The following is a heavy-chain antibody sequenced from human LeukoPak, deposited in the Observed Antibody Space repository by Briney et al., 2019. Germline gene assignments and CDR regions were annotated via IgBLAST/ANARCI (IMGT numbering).Heavy chain of an antibody. V-gene: IGHV4-59*01. CDR3: ARGRKYTSGYRVTELGSGYSDY. D-gene: IGHD5-18*01. CDR1: DDSISIYY. J-gene: IGHJ4*02. Sequence: ASETLSLTCSVSDDSISIYYWSWIRQPPGKGLEWIGYIDHTGSTNYNPSLNSRVTISRDTPKNHFSLELSSVTAADTAVYFCARGRKYTSGYRVTELGSGYSDYWGQGTLVTVSS. CDR2: IDHTGST.